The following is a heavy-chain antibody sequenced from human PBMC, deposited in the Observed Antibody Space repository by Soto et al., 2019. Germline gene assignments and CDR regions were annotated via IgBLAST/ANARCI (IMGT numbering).Heavy chain of an antibody. CDR2: INPSGGST. J-gene: IGHJ4*02. CDR3: ARGLGSGSYYGY. CDR1: GYTFSSYY. D-gene: IGHD3-10*01. V-gene: IGHV1-46*03. Sequence: ASVKVSCKASGYTFSSYYMHWVRQAPGQGLEWMGIINPSGGSTSYAQKFQGRVTMARDTSTSTVYMELSSLRPEDTAIYYCARGLGSGSYYGYWGQGTLVTVSS.